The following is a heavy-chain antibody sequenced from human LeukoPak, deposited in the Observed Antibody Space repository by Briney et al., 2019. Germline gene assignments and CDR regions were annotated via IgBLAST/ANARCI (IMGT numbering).Heavy chain of an antibody. CDR3: ARGIAAVYDY. V-gene: IGHV3-21*01. CDR2: ISSSSSYI. J-gene: IGHJ4*02. Sequence: GGSLRLSCAASGFTFSGYSMNWVRQAPGKGLEWVSSISSSSSYIYYADSVKGRFTISRDNAKNSLYLQMNSLRAEDTAVYYCARGIAAVYDYWGQGTLVTVSS. D-gene: IGHD6-13*01. CDR1: GFTFSGYS.